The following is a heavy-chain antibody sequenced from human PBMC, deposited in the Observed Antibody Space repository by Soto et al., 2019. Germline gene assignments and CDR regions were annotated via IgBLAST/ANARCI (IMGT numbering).Heavy chain of an antibody. V-gene: IGHV1-46*01. CDR3: ARVRQLVGYFYYYMDV. J-gene: IGHJ6*03. Sequence: GASVKVSCKASGYTFTSYYMHWLRQAPGQGLEWMGIINPSGGSTSYAQKFQGRVTMTRDTSTSTVYMELSSLRSEDTAVYYCARVRQLVGYFYYYMDVWGKGTTVTVSS. CDR1: GYTFTSYY. CDR2: INPSGGST. D-gene: IGHD6-6*01.